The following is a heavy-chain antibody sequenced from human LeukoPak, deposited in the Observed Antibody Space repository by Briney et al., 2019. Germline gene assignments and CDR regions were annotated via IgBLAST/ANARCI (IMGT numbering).Heavy chain of an antibody. CDR2: MNPNSGNT. V-gene: IGHV1-8*03. Sequence: ASVKVSCKASGYTFTSYDINWVRQATGQGLEWMGWMNPNSGNTGYAQKFQGRVTITRNTSISTAYKELSSLRSEDTAVYYCAGGRVVVAANWFDPWGQGTLVTVSS. CDR1: GYTFTSYD. J-gene: IGHJ5*02. CDR3: AGGRVVVAANWFDP. D-gene: IGHD2-15*01.